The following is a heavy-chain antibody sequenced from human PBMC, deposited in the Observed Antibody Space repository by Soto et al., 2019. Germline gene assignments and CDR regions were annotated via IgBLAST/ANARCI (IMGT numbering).Heavy chain of an antibody. CDR3: ARDRVVGATKYYYGMDV. CDR1: GFTFSSYS. V-gene: IGHV3-21*01. D-gene: IGHD1-26*01. CDR2: ISSSSSYI. J-gene: IGHJ6*02. Sequence: WGSLRLSCAASGFTFSSYSMNWVRQAPGKGLEWVSSISSSSSYIYYADSVKGRFTISRDNAKNSLYLQMNSLRAEDTAVYYCARDRVVGATKYYYGMDVWGQGTTVTVSS.